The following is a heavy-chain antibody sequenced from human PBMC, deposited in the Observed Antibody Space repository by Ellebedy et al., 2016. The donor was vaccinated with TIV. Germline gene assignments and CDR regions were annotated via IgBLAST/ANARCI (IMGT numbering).Heavy chain of an antibody. D-gene: IGHD4-17*01. J-gene: IGHJ6*02. Sequence: MPGGSLRLSCTVSGGSISSYYWSWIRQPPGKGLEWIGYIYYSGSTNYNPSLKSRVTISVDTSKNQFSLKLSSVTAADTAVYYCARGDYGDRDYYYYGMDVWGQGTTVTVSS. CDR2: IYYSGST. CDR1: GGSISSYY. V-gene: IGHV4-59*01. CDR3: ARGDYGDRDYYYYGMDV.